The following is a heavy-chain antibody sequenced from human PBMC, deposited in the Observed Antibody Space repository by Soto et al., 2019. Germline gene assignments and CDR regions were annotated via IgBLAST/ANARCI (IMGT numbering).Heavy chain of an antibody. CDR2: LYGSGRGI. Sequence: GGSLRLSCAASGFTFSSYAMIWIRQVPGKGLEWVSGLYGSGRGIHYADSMKGRFTISRDNAKNSLYLEMNSLRAEDTAVYYCARESEDLTSNFDYWGQGTLVTVSS. CDR3: ARESEDLTSNFDY. J-gene: IGHJ4*02. CDR1: GFTFSSYA. V-gene: IGHV3-21*06.